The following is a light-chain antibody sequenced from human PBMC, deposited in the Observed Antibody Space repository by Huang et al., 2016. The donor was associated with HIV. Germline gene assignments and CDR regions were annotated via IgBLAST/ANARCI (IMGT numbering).Light chain of an antibody. Sequence: DIQMTQSPSSLSASVGDRVTITCRASQGISDSLAWYQQKPVRPPKLLLYAASTLESGVPSRFSGRGSGTDHTLTISGLQPEDLATDDCQQYFDTIVTFGGGTKVEIK. V-gene: IGKV1-NL1*01. CDR1: QGISDS. CDR3: QQYFDTIVT. CDR2: AAS. J-gene: IGKJ4*01.